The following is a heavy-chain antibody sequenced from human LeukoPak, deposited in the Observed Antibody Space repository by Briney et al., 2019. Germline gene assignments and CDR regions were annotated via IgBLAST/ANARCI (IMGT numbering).Heavy chain of an antibody. CDR3: ARVSGNYVAWYFDL. V-gene: IGHV3-48*01. J-gene: IGHJ2*01. CDR1: GFTFSSSN. D-gene: IGHD1-26*01. CDR2: ISSGSSTI. Sequence: PGGSLRLSCAASGFTFSSSNMNWVRQAPGKGLEWVSYISSGSSTIYYADSVKGRFIISRDNAKNSVYLQMDSLRAEDTAVYYCARVSGNYVAWYFDLWGRGTLVTVS.